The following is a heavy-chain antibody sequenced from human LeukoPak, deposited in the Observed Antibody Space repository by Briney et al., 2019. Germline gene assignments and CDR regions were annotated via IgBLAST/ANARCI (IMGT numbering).Heavy chain of an antibody. V-gene: IGHV1-24*01. CDR1: GYTLTELS. J-gene: IGHJ6*02. Sequence: ASVKVSCKVSGYTLTELSMHWVRQAPGKGLGWMGGFDPEDGETIYAQKFQGRVTMTEDTSTDTAYMELSSLRSEDTAVYYCATDTPNANQQLGRYYYGMDVWGQGTTVTVSS. D-gene: IGHD6-13*01. CDR3: ATDTPNANQQLGRYYYGMDV. CDR2: FDPEDGET.